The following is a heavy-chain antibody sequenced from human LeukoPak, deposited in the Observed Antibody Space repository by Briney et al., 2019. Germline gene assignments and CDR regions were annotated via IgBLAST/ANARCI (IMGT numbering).Heavy chain of an antibody. V-gene: IGHV4-34*01. D-gene: IGHD6-25*01. CDR2: INHSGST. Sequence: SETLSLTCAVYGGSFSGYYWSWIRQPPGKGLEWIGEINHSGSTNYNPSLKSRVTISVDTSKNQFSLKLSSVTAADTAVYYCARDKRRGTNWFDPWGQGTLVTVSS. CDR1: GGSFSGYY. J-gene: IGHJ5*02. CDR3: ARDKRRGTNWFDP.